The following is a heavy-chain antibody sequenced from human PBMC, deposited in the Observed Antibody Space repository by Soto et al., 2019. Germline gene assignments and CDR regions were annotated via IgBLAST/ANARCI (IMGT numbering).Heavy chain of an antibody. CDR1: GGSFSGYY. Sequence: QVQLQQWGAGLLKPSETLSLTCAVYGGSFSGYYWSWIRQPPGKGLEWIGEINHSGSTNYNPSLKSRVTISVDTSKNQFSLMLSSVTAADTAVYYCARGEWLATIKPYFAYWGQGTLVTVSS. J-gene: IGHJ4*02. D-gene: IGHD5-12*01. CDR2: INHSGST. V-gene: IGHV4-34*01. CDR3: ARGEWLATIKPYFAY.